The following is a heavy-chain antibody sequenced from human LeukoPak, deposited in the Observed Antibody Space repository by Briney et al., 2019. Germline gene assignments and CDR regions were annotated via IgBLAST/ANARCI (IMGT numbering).Heavy chain of an antibody. J-gene: IGHJ5*02. CDR2: IIHIFGTA. CDR1: GGTFSIYA. D-gene: IGHD1-26*01. Sequence: EASVSVSYRASGGTFSIYAISWVRQAPGQGLEGMGGIIHIFGTANYAQKFQGRDTITTDESTSTAYMELSSLRSEDTAVYYCARDVVGATTLWFDPWGQGTLVTVSS. V-gene: IGHV1-69*05. CDR3: ARDVVGATTLWFDP.